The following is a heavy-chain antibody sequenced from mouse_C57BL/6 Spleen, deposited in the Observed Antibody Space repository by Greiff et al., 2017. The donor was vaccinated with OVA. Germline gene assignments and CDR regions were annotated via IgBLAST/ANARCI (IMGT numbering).Heavy chain of an antibody. CDR1: GYAFSSSW. CDR3: ASGGGYALGY. Sequence: QVQLQQSGPELVKPGASVKISCKASGYAFSSSWMNWVKQRPGKGLEWIGRIYPGDGDTNYNGKFKGKATLTADTSSSTAYMQLSSLTSEDSAVCYCASGGGYALGYWGQGTTLTVSS. CDR2: IYPGDGDT. V-gene: IGHV1-82*01. J-gene: IGHJ2*01. D-gene: IGHD2-2*01.